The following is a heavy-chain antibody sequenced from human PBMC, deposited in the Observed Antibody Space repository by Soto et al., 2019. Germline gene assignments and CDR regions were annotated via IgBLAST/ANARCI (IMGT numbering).Heavy chain of an antibody. J-gene: IGHJ4*02. V-gene: IGHV2-5*02. D-gene: IGHD2-2*02. CDR1: GFSLSTSGVG. CDR3: AHWLIYEGLDY. Sequence: QITLKESGPPLVKPTQTLTLTCTFSGFSLSTSGVGVGWIRQPPGKSLEWLAVIYWDDNKQYSPSLKSRLIITTDTSENPVGLTMTHMDPVDTATYCCAHWLIYEGLDYRGQGSLVTVS. CDR2: IYWDDNK.